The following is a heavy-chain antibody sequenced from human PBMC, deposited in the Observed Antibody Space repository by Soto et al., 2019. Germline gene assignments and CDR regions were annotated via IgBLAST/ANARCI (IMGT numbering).Heavy chain of an antibody. Sequence: LRLSCAASGFTFSSYSMNWVRQAPGKGLEWVSSISSSSSYIYYADSVKGRFTISRDNAKNSLYLQMNSLRAEDTAVYYCARDSPPPYSSLQYYYYYYGMDVWGQGTTVTVSS. J-gene: IGHJ6*02. CDR2: ISSSSSYI. V-gene: IGHV3-21*01. CDR1: GFTFSSYS. D-gene: IGHD6-6*01. CDR3: ARDSPPPYSSLQYYYYYYGMDV.